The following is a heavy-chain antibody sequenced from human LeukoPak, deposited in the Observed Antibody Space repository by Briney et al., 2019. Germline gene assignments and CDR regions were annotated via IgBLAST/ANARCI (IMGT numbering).Heavy chain of an antibody. V-gene: IGHV1-69*13. CDR1: GGTFSSYA. J-gene: IGHJ4*02. CDR2: IIPIFGTA. D-gene: IGHD2-15*01. Sequence: ASVKVSCKASGGTFSSYAISWVRQAPGQGLEWVGGIIPIFGTANYAQKFQGRVTITADESTSTAYMELSSLRSEDTAVYYCYYYCSGGSCYSEVDYWGQGTLVTVSS. CDR3: YYYCSGGSCYSEVDY.